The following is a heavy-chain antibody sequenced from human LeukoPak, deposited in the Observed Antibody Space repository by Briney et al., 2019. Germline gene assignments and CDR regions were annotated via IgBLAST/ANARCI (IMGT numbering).Heavy chain of an antibody. D-gene: IGHD1-26*01. J-gene: IGHJ3*02. V-gene: IGHV4-28*03. CDR2: IYYSGST. Sequence: SETLSLTCAVSGYSISSSNWWGWIRQPPGKGLEWIGYIYYSGSTYYNPSLKSRVTMSVDTSKNHFSLKLSSVTAVDTAVYYCARGVGGSYPNAFDIWGQGTMVTVSP. CDR1: GYSISSSNW. CDR3: ARGVGGSYPNAFDI.